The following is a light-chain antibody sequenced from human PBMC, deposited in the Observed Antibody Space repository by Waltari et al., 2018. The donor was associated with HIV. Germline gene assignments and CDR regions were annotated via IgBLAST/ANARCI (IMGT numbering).Light chain of an antibody. CDR2: GHL. V-gene: IGLV1-44*01. Sequence: QSVLTQPPSASGTPGPRVTLSCSGNSSNFGTTTVIWYQHLPGAAPKLLLYGHLQLPSGVPDLFSGSKYATSASLVISDLHSDDEGTYYCEAWDDSVTGPVFGGGTKLTVL. J-gene: IGLJ3*02. CDR3: EAWDDSVTGPV. CDR1: SSNFGTTT.